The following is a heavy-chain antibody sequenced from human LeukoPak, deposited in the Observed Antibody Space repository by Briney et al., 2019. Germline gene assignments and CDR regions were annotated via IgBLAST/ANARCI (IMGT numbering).Heavy chain of an antibody. Sequence: SETLSLTCTVSGGSISSGSYYWSWIRQPAGKGLEWIGRIYTSGSTNYNPSLKSRVTISVDTSKNQFSLRLTSVTAADTAVYYCARQTGSGLFILPGGQGTLVTVSS. CDR3: ARQTGSGLFILP. CDR1: GGSISSGSYY. CDR2: IYTSGST. J-gene: IGHJ4*02. V-gene: IGHV4-61*02. D-gene: IGHD3/OR15-3a*01.